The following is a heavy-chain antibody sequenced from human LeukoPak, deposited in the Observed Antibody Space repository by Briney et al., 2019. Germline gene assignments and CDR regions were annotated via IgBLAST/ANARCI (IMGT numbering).Heavy chain of an antibody. CDR3: ARWGSGWYGII. CDR1: GGPISSTSHY. Sequence: SETLSLTCTVSGGPISSTSHYWGWIRQPPGKGLAWIGSIHSSGSTSFNPSLKSRVTISADTSKNQFSLKLSSVTAADTAVYYCARWGSGWYGIIWGQGTLVTVSS. J-gene: IGHJ1*01. V-gene: IGHV4-39*01. CDR2: IHSSGST. D-gene: IGHD6-19*01.